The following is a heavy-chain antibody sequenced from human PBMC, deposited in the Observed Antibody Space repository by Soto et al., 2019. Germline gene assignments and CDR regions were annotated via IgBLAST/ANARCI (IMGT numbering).Heavy chain of an antibody. Sequence: GESLKISCKGSGYSFTSYWSGWVRQMPGKGLEWMGIIYPGDSDTRYSPSFQGQVTISADKSISTAYLQWSSLKASDTAMYYCARRIKGCTNGVCYYYYGMDVWGQGTTVTVSS. J-gene: IGHJ6*02. D-gene: IGHD2-8*01. CDR2: IYPGDSDT. V-gene: IGHV5-51*01. CDR1: GYSFTSYW. CDR3: ARRIKGCTNGVCYYYYGMDV.